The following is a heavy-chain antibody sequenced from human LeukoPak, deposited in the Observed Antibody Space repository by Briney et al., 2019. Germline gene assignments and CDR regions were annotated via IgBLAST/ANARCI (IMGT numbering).Heavy chain of an antibody. Sequence: PGGSLRLSCEASGFTFSSYAMSWVRQAPGTGLEWVSAISGSGGSIYYADSVKGRFTISRDNAKNSLYLQMNSLRAEDTAVYYCARVGIVGASDYWGQGTLVTVSS. J-gene: IGHJ4*02. CDR3: ARVGIVGASDY. V-gene: IGHV3-23*01. CDR1: GFTFSSYA. CDR2: ISGSGGSI. D-gene: IGHD1-26*01.